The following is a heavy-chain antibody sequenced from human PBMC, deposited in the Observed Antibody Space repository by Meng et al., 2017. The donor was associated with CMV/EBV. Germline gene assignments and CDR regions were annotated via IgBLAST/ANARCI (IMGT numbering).Heavy chain of an antibody. V-gene: IGHV3-23*01. J-gene: IGHJ6*02. D-gene: IGHD2-2*01. CDR1: GFTFSRYA. Sequence: GESLKISCAASGFTFSRYAMSWVRQAPGKGLEWVSAISVSGGNTYYADSVKGRFTISRDNSKNTLFLQMDSLRAEDTAVYYCAKVRDVVVLVGRDYGMDVWGQGTTVTVSS. CDR3: AKVRDVVVLVGRDYGMDV. CDR2: ISVSGGNT.